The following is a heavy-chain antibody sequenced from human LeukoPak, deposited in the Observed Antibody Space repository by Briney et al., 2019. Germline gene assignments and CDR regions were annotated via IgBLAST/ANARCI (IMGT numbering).Heavy chain of an antibody. CDR2: IYYSGST. CDR1: GGSISSYY. J-gene: IGHJ5*02. V-gene: IGHV4-59*01. CDR3: ARLRFLEWYDIGGWFDP. Sequence: TSETLSLTCTVSGGSISSYYWSWIRQPPGKGLEWIGYIYYSGSTNYNPSLKSRVTISVDTSKNQFSLKLSSVTAADPAVYYCARLRFLEWYDIGGWFDPWGQGTLVTVSS. D-gene: IGHD3-3*01.